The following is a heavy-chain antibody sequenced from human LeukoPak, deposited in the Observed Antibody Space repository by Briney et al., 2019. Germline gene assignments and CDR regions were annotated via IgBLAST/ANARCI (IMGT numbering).Heavy chain of an antibody. D-gene: IGHD3-10*01. J-gene: IGHJ6*02. CDR3: AGQSSGSLYYYGMDV. CDR1: GGSVSSGSYY. Sequence: SETLSLTCTVSGGSVSSGSYYWSWIRQPPGKGLEWIGYIYYSGSTNYNPSLKSRVTISVDTSKNQFSLKLSSVTAADTAVYYCAGQSSGSLYYYGMDVWGQGTTVTVSS. CDR2: IYYSGST. V-gene: IGHV4-61*01.